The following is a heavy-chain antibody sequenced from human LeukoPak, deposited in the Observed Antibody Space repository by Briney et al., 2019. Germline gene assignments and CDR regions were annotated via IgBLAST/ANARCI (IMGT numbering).Heavy chain of an antibody. CDR1: GYTFATYG. Sequence: ASVKVSCKASGYTFATYGITWVRQAPGQGLEWLGWISTYNGNTNYAQKFQGRVTLTTDTSASIAYLELRSLRSDDTALYYCARDHLDIVPTIYSYWGQGTLVTVSS. D-gene: IGHD5-12*01. CDR3: ARDHLDIVPTIYSY. V-gene: IGHV1-18*01. J-gene: IGHJ4*02. CDR2: ISTYNGNT.